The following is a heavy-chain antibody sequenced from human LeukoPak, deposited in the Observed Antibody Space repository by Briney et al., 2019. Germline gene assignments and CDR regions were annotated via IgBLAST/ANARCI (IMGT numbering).Heavy chain of an antibody. Sequence: ASVKVSFKGSGGTFSIYAISWVRHAPGQRLERMGGIIPIFGTANNAQKFQGSVTITADESTSTAYMELSSLRSEDRAVYYWARSRGGATRDFDYWGQGTLVTVSS. D-gene: IGHD1-26*01. CDR2: IIPIFGTA. CDR1: GGTFSIYA. CDR3: ARSRGGATRDFDY. V-gene: IGHV1-69*13. J-gene: IGHJ4*02.